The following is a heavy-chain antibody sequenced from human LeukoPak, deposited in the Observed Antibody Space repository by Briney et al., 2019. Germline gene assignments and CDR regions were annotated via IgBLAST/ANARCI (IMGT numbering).Heavy chain of an antibody. Sequence: GGSLRLSCAASGFTFSSYWMSWVRQAPGKGLEWVANIKQDGSEKYYVDSVKGRFTISRDNAKNSLYLQMNSLRAEDTAVYYCAKAPVTTCRGAFCYPFDYWGLRTLVTVSS. CDR1: GFTFSSYW. D-gene: IGHD2-15*01. CDR3: AKAPVTTCRGAFCYPFDY. CDR2: IKQDGSEK. V-gene: IGHV3-7*01. J-gene: IGHJ4*02.